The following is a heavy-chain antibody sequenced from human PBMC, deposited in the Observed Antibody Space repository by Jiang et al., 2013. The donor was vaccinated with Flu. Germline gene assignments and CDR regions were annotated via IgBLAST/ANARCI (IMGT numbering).Heavy chain of an antibody. V-gene: IGHV5-51*03. CDR1: GYSFTSYW. CDR3: ASLRDGGYSGSYYSSAFDI. J-gene: IGHJ3*02. Sequence: GAEVKKPGESLKISCKGSGYSFTSYWIGWVRQMPGKGLEWMGIIYPGDSDTRYSPSFQGQVTISADKSISTAYLQWSSLKASDTAMYYCASLRDGGYSGSYYSSAFDIWGQGTMVTVSS. CDR2: IYPGDSDT. D-gene: IGHD1-26*01.